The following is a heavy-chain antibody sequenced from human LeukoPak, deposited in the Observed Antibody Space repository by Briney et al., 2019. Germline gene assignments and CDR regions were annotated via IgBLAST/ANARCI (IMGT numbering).Heavy chain of an antibody. CDR1: GYSISSGYN. CDR2: IYHSGST. D-gene: IGHD5-18*01. V-gene: IGHV4-38-2*02. CDR3: ARTTEGGYTYGYFYYYYMDV. Sequence: SETLSLTCTVSGYSISSGYNWGWIRQPPGEGLEWIGSIYHSGSTYYNPSLKSRVTISVDTSKNQFSLKLTSVTAADTAVYYCARTTEGGYTYGYFYYYYMDVWGKGTTVTTSS. J-gene: IGHJ6*03.